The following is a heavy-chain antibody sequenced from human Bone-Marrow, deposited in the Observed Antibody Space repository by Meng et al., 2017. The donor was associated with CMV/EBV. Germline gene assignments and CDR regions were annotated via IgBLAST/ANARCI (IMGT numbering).Heavy chain of an antibody. Sequence: GGSLRLSCAASGFTFSSYAMHWVRQAPGKGLEWVAVISYDGSNKYYADSVKGRFTISRDNSKNTLYLQMNSLRAEDTAVYYCARGLLSYYYGMDVWGQGTTVTVPS. V-gene: IGHV3-30-3*01. D-gene: IGHD3-9*01. CDR3: ARGLLSYYYGMDV. CDR1: GFTFSSYA. J-gene: IGHJ6*02. CDR2: ISYDGSNK.